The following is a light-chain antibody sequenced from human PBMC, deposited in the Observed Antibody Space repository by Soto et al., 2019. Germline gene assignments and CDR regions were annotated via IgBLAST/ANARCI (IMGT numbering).Light chain of an antibody. CDR1: SSDVGGYNY. J-gene: IGLJ2*01. V-gene: IGLV2-8*01. CDR2: EVS. CDR3: SSYAGSNSWV. Sequence: QSVLTQPPSASGSPGQSVTISCTGTSSDVGGYNYVSWYQQHTGKAPKLMIYEVSKRPSGVPDRFSGSKSANTASLTVAGLQAEDEADYYCSSYAGSNSWVFGGGTKLTVL.